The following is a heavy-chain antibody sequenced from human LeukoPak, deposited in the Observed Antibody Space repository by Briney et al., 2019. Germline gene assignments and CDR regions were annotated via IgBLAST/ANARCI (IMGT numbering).Heavy chain of an antibody. CDR3: ARRTTMVRGVLN. CDR2: INHSGST. J-gene: IGHJ4*02. Sequence: PSETLSLTCAVYGGSFSGYYWSWIRQPPGKGLEWIGEINHSGSTNYNPSLKSRVTISVDTSKNQFSLKLSSVTAADTAVYYCARRTTMVRGVLNWGQGTLVTVSS. V-gene: IGHV4-34*01. D-gene: IGHD3-10*01. CDR1: GGSFSGYY.